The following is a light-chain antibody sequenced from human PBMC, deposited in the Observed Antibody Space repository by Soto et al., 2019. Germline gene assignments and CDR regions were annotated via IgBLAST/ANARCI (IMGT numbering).Light chain of an antibody. Sequence: QSALTQPRSVSGSPGQSVTISCTGTSSDVGGYNYVSWYQQHPGKAPKLMIYDVSKRPSGVPDRFSGSKSGNTASLTISGLQAGDEADYYCCSYAGSYTHWVFGGGTKLTVL. CDR2: DVS. CDR1: SSDVGGYNY. V-gene: IGLV2-11*01. J-gene: IGLJ3*02. CDR3: CSYAGSYTHWV.